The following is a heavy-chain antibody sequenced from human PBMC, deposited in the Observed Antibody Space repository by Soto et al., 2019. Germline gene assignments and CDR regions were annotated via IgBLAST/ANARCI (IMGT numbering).Heavy chain of an antibody. CDR3: ARHASQRYDFWSGSYQRAYYYYMDV. J-gene: IGHJ6*03. Sequence: QVQLQESGPGLVKPSETLSLTCTVSGGSISSYYWSWIRQPPGKGLEWIGNIYYSGSTNYNPSLKSRVTISVDTSKNQFSLKLSSVTAADTAVYYCARHASQRYDFWSGSYQRAYYYYMDVWGKGTTVTVSS. D-gene: IGHD3-3*01. CDR2: IYYSGST. CDR1: GGSISSYY. V-gene: IGHV4-59*08.